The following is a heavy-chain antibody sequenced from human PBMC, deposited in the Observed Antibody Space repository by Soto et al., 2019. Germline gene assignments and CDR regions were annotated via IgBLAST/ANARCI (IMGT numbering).Heavy chain of an antibody. CDR1: GFTFSSYG. V-gene: IGHV3-30*18. CDR3: AKDYREGGDDVYYYYYMDV. J-gene: IGHJ6*03. CDR2: ISYDGSNK. Sequence: GGSLRLSCAASGFTFSSYGMHWVRQAPGKGLEWVAVISYDGSNKYYADSVKGRFTISRDNSKNTLYLQMNSLRAEDTAVYYCAKDYREGGDDVYYYYYMDVWGKGTTVTVSS. D-gene: IGHD5-12*01.